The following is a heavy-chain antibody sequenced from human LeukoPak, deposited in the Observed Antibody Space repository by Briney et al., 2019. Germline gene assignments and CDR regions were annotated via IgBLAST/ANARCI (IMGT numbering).Heavy chain of an antibody. V-gene: IGHV4-34*01. D-gene: IGHD6-13*01. Sequence: SETLSLTCTVSGGSISSYYWSWIRQPPGKGLEWIGEINHSGSTNYNPSLKSRVTISVDTSKNQFSLKLSSVTAADTAVYYCARGYPRIAAAERYYYYYGMDVWGQGTTVTVSS. CDR1: GGSISSYY. CDR3: ARGYPRIAAAERYYYYYGMDV. J-gene: IGHJ6*02. CDR2: INHSGST.